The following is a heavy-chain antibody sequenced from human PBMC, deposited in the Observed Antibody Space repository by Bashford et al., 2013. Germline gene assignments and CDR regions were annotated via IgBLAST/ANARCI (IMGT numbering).Heavy chain of an antibody. CDR2: ISGSGGST. Sequence: VRQAPGKGLEWVSAISGSGGSTYYADSVKGRFTISRDNSKNTLYLQMNSLRAEDTALYYCARGVYASGSHSNSPFDYYYGMDVWGQGTTVTVSS. V-gene: IGHV3-23*01. J-gene: IGHJ6*02. CDR3: ARGVYASGSHSNSPFDYYYGMDV. D-gene: IGHD3-10*01.